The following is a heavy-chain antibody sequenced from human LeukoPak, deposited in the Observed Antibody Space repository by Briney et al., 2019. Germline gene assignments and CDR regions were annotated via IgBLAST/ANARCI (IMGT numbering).Heavy chain of an antibody. Sequence: GGSLRLSCAASGFTFGSHAMQWGRQAPGKGLEWGAVISNDGSNKYYADSVKGRFTTSRDNSKDTLYLQMNGLGAEDTAVYYCARDLRVGLEEYYFDYWGQGTLVTVSS. J-gene: IGHJ4*02. CDR1: GFTFGSHA. CDR2: ISNDGSNK. D-gene: IGHD3-16*01. V-gene: IGHV3-30*01. CDR3: ARDLRVGLEEYYFDY.